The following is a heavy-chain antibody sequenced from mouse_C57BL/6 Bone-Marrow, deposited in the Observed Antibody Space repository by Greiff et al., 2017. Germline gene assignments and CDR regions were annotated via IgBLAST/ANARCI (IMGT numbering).Heavy chain of an antibody. CDR2: IDPSDSYT. D-gene: IGHD2-1*01. Sequence: QVQLQQPGAELVRPGTSVKLSCKASGYTFTSYWMHWVQQRPGQGLEWIGVIDPSDSYTNYNQKFKGKATLTVDTSSSTAYMQLSSLTSEDSAVYYCARFGNRPFAYWGQGTLVTVSA. V-gene: IGHV1-59*01. J-gene: IGHJ3*01. CDR1: GYTFTSYW. CDR3: ARFGNRPFAY.